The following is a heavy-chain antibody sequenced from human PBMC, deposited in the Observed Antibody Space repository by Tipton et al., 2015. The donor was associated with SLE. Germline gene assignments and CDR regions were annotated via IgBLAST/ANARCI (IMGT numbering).Heavy chain of an antibody. Sequence: QLVQSGAEVKKPGASVKVSCKASGYTFTRNGISWVRQAPGQGLEWMGWISGYNGNRKYAQNFQGRVTLTTDTSTSTAYMELRSLRSDDTAVYYCARGGERDAFDIWGQGTMVTVSS. CDR2: ISGYNGNR. CDR3: ARGGERDAFDI. J-gene: IGHJ3*02. CDR1: GYTFTRNG. V-gene: IGHV1-18*04. D-gene: IGHD1-1*01.